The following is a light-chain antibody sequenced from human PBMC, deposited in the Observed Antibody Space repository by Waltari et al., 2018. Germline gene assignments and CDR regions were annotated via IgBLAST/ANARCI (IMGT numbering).Light chain of an antibody. CDR2: KDS. CDR3: QSADSSGTSRDVL. V-gene: IGLV3-25*03. J-gene: IGLJ2*01. CDR1: TLTKQF. Sequence: SYELTQPPSVSVSPGQTARITCSGDTLTKQFAYWYQKKPGQATVVVIYKDSVRPSGIPERFSGSSSGTTVTLTISGVQAEDEADYYCQSADSSGTSRDVLFGGGTKLTVL.